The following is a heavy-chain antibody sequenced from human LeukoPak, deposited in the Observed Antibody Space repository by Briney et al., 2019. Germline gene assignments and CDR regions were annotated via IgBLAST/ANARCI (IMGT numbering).Heavy chain of an antibody. CDR1: GGSFSGYY. CDR2: INHSGST. D-gene: IGHD4-17*01. Sequence: PSETLSLTCAVYGGSFSGYYWSWVRQPPGKGLEWIGEINHSGSTNNNPSLTRRGTISVDTSKNHFSLKLSSVTPADTAVYYCAGFSTVTTFDYWGQGTLVTVSS. V-gene: IGHV4-34*04. J-gene: IGHJ4*02. CDR3: AGFSTVTTFDY.